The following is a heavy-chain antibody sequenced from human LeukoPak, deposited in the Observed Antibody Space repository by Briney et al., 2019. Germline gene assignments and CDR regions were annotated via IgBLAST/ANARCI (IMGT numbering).Heavy chain of an antibody. CDR3: ARDPQLGYCSSTSCRAGMDV. J-gene: IGHJ6*02. V-gene: IGHV1-2*02. CDR2: INPNSGGT. Sequence: ASVKVSCKASGYTFTGYYMHWMRQAPGQGLEWMGWINPNSGGTNYAQRFQGRVTMTRDTSISTAYMELSRLRSDDTAVYYCARDPQLGYCSSTSCRAGMDVWGQGTTVTVSS. D-gene: IGHD2-2*01. CDR1: GYTFTGYY.